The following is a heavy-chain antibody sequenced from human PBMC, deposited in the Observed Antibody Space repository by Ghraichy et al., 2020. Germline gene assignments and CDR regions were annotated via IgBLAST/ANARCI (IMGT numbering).Heavy chain of an antibody. Sequence: ASVKVSCKASGYTFTSYDINWVRQATGQGLEWMGWMNPNSGNTGYAQKFQGRVTMTRNTSISTAYMELSSLRSEDTAVYYCATGIVVVTATPDYWGQGTLVTVSS. CDR1: GYTFTSYD. V-gene: IGHV1-8*01. D-gene: IGHD2-21*02. CDR3: ATGIVVVTATPDY. J-gene: IGHJ4*02. CDR2: MNPNSGNT.